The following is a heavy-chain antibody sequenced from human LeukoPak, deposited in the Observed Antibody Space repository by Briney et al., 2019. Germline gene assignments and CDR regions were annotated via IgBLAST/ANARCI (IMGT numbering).Heavy chain of an antibody. J-gene: IGHJ4*02. Sequence: PSETLSLTCAVYGGSFSGYYWSWIRQPPGKGLEWIGEINHSGSTNYNPSLKSRVTISVDTSKNQFPLKLSSVTAADTAVYYCARAIPKIMVRGYCFDYWGQGTLVTVSS. CDR1: GGSFSGYY. V-gene: IGHV4-34*01. D-gene: IGHD3-10*01. CDR2: INHSGST. CDR3: ARAIPKIMVRGYCFDY.